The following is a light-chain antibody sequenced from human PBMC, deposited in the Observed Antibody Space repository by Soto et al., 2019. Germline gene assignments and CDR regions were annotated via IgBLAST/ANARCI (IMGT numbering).Light chain of an antibody. Sequence: DIPMTQSPSSLSASVGDRVTITCRASQSISSFLHWYQQKPGKAPNLLIYLASSLQSGVPSRFSGSGSGTDFTLTITTLQPEDFATYYCQQSYTTPLTFGGGTKVEI. V-gene: IGKV1-39*01. CDR1: QSISSF. CDR3: QQSYTTPLT. J-gene: IGKJ4*01. CDR2: LAS.